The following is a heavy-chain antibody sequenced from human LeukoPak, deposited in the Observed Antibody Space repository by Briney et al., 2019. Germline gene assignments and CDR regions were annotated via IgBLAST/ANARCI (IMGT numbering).Heavy chain of an antibody. J-gene: IGHJ4*02. CDR2: IKYDASSA. D-gene: IGHD1-26*01. CDR3: ARGATYAYYQDY. CDR1: GFTFSSHW. V-gene: IGHV3-74*01. Sequence: GGSLRLSCADSGFTFSSHWMHWVRQAPGKGLVWVSRIKYDASSASYADSVKGRFTISRDNAKNTLYLQMNSLRAEDTAVYYCARGATYAYYQDYWGQGALVTVSS.